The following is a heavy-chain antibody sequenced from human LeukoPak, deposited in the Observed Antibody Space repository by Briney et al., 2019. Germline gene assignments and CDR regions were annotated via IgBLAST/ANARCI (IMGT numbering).Heavy chain of an antibody. CDR3: ARAVAAAGREGYFDY. J-gene: IGHJ4*02. V-gene: IGHV4-34*01. CDR2: INHSGST. CDR1: GGSFSGYY. Sequence: SETLSLTCAVYGGSFSGYYWSWIRQPPGKGLEWIGKINHSGSTNYNPSLKSRVTISVDTSKNQFSLKLSSVTAADTAVYYCARAVAAAGREGYFDYWGQGTLVTVSS. D-gene: IGHD6-13*01.